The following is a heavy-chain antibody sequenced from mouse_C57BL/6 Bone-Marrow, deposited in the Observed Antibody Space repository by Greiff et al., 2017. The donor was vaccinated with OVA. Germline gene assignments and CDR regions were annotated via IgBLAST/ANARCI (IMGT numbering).Heavy chain of an antibody. CDR3: ARNGPLGRGY. Sequence: QVHVKQSGTELVKPGASVKLSCKASGYTFTSYWMHWVKQRPGQGLEWIGNINPSNGGTNYNEKFKSKATLTVDKSSSTAYMQLSSLTSEDSAVYYCARNGPLGRGYWGQGTTLTVSS. D-gene: IGHD4-1*01. J-gene: IGHJ2*01. CDR2: INPSNGGT. V-gene: IGHV1-53*01. CDR1: GYTFTSYW.